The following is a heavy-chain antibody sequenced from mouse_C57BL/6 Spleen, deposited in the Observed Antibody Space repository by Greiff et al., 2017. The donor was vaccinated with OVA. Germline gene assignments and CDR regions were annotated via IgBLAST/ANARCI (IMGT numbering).Heavy chain of an antibody. CDR1: GFTFSNYW. Sequence: EVKLMESGGGLVQPGGSMKLSCVASGFTFSNYWMNWVRQSPEKGLEWVAQIRLKSDNYATHYAESVKGRFTISRDDSKSSVYLQMNNLRAEDTGIYYCTRYYYGSTFAYWGQGTLVTVSA. J-gene: IGHJ3*01. V-gene: IGHV6-3*01. CDR2: IRLKSDNYAT. D-gene: IGHD1-1*01. CDR3: TRYYYGSTFAY.